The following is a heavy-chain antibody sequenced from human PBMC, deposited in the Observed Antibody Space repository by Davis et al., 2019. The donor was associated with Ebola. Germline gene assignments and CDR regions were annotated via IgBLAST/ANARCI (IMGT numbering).Heavy chain of an antibody. D-gene: IGHD6-13*01. CDR3: ARTAVAAAGTVWFDP. CDR2: IYPGDSDT. CDR1: GYSFTSYW. Sequence: PGGSLRLSCKGSGYSFTSYWIGWVPQLRGNGLEWMGIIYPGDSDTRYSPSFQGQVTISADKSISTAYLQWSSLKASDTAMYYCARTAVAAAGTVWFDPWGQGTLVTVSS. J-gene: IGHJ5*02. V-gene: IGHV5-51*01.